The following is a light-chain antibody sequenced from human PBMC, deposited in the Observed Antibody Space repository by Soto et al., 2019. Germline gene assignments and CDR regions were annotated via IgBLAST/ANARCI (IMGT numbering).Light chain of an antibody. Sequence: EIVLTQSPGTLSLSPGERATLSCRASQSVISGFLAWYKQKPGQAPRLLIYGASSRATAIPDSFTGSGSGPDFSVNIRRLEPEDFAVYVYQQYDSSPRTFGQGTKLESK. V-gene: IGKV3-20*01. CDR1: QSVISGF. CDR3: QQYDSSPRT. CDR2: GAS. J-gene: IGKJ2*01.